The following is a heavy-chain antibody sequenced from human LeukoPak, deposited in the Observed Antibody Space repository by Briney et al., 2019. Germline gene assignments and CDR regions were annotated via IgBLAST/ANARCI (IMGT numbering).Heavy chain of an antibody. Sequence: GASVKVCCKASGYTFTYYYMHWVRQAPGKGLEWMGRVDPEDGETIYAKKFQGRVTITADTSTDTAYMELSSLRSEDPAAYYFATEYIVVVVAPVYFVYWGQGTLVTVSS. CDR2: VDPEDGET. CDR3: ATEYIVVVVAPVYFVY. V-gene: IGHV1-69-2*01. CDR1: GYTFTYYY. J-gene: IGHJ4*02. D-gene: IGHD2-15*01.